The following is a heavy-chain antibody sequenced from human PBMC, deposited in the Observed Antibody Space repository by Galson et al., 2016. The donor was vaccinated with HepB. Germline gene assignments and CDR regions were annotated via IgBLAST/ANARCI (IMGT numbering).Heavy chain of an antibody. CDR2: IYSDGST. J-gene: IGHJ6*02. CDR1: GFTVSSDY. V-gene: IGHV3-66*01. Sequence: LRLSCAASGFTVSSDYMSWVRQAPGKGLEWVSVIYSDGSTYYLDSVKGRFSISRDNSKNTVYLQMNSLRPEDTAVYYCARDPGISNGMVDWGQGTTVTVSS. D-gene: IGHD2-21*01. CDR3: ARDPGISNGMVD.